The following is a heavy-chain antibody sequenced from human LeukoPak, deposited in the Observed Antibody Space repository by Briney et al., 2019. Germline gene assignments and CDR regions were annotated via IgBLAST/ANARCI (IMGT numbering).Heavy chain of an antibody. V-gene: IGHV1-2*02. D-gene: IGHD6-13*01. Sequence: GASVKVSCKASGYTFTGYYMHWVRQAPGQGLEWMGWINPNSGGTNCAQKFQGRVTMTRDTSINTAYMELSSLKFDDTDVYYCARGATAGRFSLRPTGAYYMDVWGKGTTVTVSS. CDR1: GYTFTGYY. J-gene: IGHJ6*03. CDR2: INPNSGGT. CDR3: ARGATAGRFSLRPTGAYYMDV.